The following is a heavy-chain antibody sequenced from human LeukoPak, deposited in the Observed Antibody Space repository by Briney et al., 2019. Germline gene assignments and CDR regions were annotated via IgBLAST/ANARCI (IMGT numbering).Heavy chain of an antibody. CDR1: GFTFSNYW. J-gene: IGHJ4*02. D-gene: IGHD2-15*01. Sequence: GGSLRLSCAASGFTFSNYWMSWVRQAPGKGLEWVANIKQDGSEKYYVDSVKGRFTISRDNAKNSLYLQMNSLRAEDTAVYYCAREAPSNYCSGGSCYYGYWGQGTLVTVSS. CDR3: AREAPSNYCSGGSCYYGY. CDR2: IKQDGSEK. V-gene: IGHV3-7*01.